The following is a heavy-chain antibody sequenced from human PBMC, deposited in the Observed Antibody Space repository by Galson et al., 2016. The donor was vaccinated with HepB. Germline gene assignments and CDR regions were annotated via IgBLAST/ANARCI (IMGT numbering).Heavy chain of an antibody. CDR2: TYYRSKWSS. D-gene: IGHD5-12*01. CDR3: ASGTGAYVQ. Sequence: CAISGDSVSRNTAAWKWIRQSPSRALEWLGRTYYRSKWSSDYAVSMKSRITINAETSMNQYTLQLNSVTLEDTAVYYGASGTGAYVQWGLGTRVTVSS. CDR1: GDSVSRNTAA. V-gene: IGHV6-1*01. J-gene: IGHJ4*02.